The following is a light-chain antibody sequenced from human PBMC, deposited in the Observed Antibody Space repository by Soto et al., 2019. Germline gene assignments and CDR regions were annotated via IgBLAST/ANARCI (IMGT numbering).Light chain of an antibody. CDR2: QDT. Sequence: SYELTQPPSVSVSPGQTASIPCSGDKLGDKYVCWYQQRPGQSPVLVIYQDTKRPSGIPERFSGSNSGNTATLTISGTQALDEADYYCQAGDSSTARVFGGGTKLTVL. V-gene: IGLV3-1*01. CDR3: QAGDSSTARV. J-gene: IGLJ2*01. CDR1: KLGDKY.